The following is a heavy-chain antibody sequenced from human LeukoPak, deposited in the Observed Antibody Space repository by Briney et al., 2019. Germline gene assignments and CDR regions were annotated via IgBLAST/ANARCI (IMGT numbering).Heavy chain of an antibody. CDR2: IYYSGST. J-gene: IGHJ5*02. V-gene: IGHV4-39*07. Sequence: SETLSLTCTVSGGSISSSSYYWGWIRQPPGKGLEWIGSIYYSGSTYYNSSLKSRVTISVDTSKNQFSLKLSSVTAADTAVYYCARGSRITGTTGWFGPWGQGTLVTVSS. CDR3: ARGSRITGTTGWFGP. CDR1: GGSISSSSYY. D-gene: IGHD1-7*01.